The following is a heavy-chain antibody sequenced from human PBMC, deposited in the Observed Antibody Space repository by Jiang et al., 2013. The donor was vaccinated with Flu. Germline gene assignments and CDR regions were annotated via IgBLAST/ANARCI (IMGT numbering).Heavy chain of an antibody. D-gene: IGHD4-17*01. V-gene: IGHV4-39*01. CDR2: IYYSGST. CDR1: GGSISSSSYY. CDR3: ARRSRNYGDAVDY. J-gene: IGHJ4*02. Sequence: LLKPSETLSLTCTVSGGSISSSSYYWGWIRQPPGKGLEWIGSIYYSGSTYYNPSLKSRVTISVDTSKNQFSLKLSSVTAADTAVYYCARRSRNYGDAVDYWGQGTLVTVSS.